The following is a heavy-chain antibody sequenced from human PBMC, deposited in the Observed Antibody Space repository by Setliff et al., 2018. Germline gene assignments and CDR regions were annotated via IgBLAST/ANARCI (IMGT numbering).Heavy chain of an antibody. Sequence: SVKVSCKASGGTFSSYAISWVRQAPGQGLEWMGGIIPIFGTANYAQKFQGRVTITTDESTSTAYMELSSLRSEDTAVYYCAREGVDSRSSTDYRYYMDVWGKGTTVTV. J-gene: IGHJ6*03. CDR3: AREGVDSRSSTDYRYYMDV. D-gene: IGHD6-6*01. CDR1: GGTFSSYA. V-gene: IGHV1-69*05. CDR2: IIPIFGTA.